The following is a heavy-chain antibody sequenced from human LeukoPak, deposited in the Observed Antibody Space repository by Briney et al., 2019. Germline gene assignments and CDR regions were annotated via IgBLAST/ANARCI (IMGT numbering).Heavy chain of an antibody. J-gene: IGHJ5*02. V-gene: IGHV4-34*01. D-gene: IGHD1-1*01. CDR2: INDSGST. CDR3: ARPVPSRLGWFDP. CDR1: GGSFGGYY. Sequence: PSETLSLTCAVYGGSFGGYYWSWIRQPPGKGLEWIGEINDSGSTNYIPSLKSRVTISVDRSKNQFSLWLSSVTAADTAVYYCARPVPSRLGWFDPWGQGTLVTVSS.